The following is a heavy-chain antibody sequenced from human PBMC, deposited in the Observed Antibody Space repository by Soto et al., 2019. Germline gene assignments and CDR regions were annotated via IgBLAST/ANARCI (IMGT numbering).Heavy chain of an antibody. D-gene: IGHD3-10*01. CDR2: IYYSGST. V-gene: IGHV4-59*01. CDR1: GGSISSYY. CDR3: ARDREGVDAFDI. J-gene: IGHJ3*02. Sequence: SETLSLTCTVSGGSISSYYWSWIRQPPGKGLEWIGYIYYSGSTNYNPSLKSRVTISVDTSKNQFSLKLSSVTAADTAVYYCARDREGVDAFDIWGQGTMVTVSS.